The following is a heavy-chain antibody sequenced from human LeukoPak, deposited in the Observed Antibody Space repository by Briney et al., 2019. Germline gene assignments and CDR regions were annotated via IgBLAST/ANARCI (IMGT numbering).Heavy chain of an antibody. J-gene: IGHJ6*02. D-gene: IGHD6-13*01. CDR1: GFTFSSYA. Sequence: GGSLRLSCAASGFTFSSYAMSWVRQAPGKGLEWVSAISGSGGSTYYADSVKGRFTISRDNSKNTLYLQMNSLRAEDTAVYYCAKDLYSSSWYYYYGMDVWGQGTTVTVSS. CDR2: ISGSGGST. CDR3: AKDLYSSSWYYYYGMDV. V-gene: IGHV3-23*01.